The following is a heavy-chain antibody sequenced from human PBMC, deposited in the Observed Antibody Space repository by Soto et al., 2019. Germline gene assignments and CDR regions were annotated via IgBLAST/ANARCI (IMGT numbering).Heavy chain of an antibody. Sequence: EVQLVESGGGLVQPGGSLSLSCAASGFTVSSNYMSWVRHAPGKGLEWVSVIYSGGSAYYADSVKGRFTISRDNSKNTLYLQMNSLRAEDTAVYSCARHGDRYGGGYFDYWGQGTLVTVSS. CDR1: GFTVSSNY. CDR2: IYSGGSA. J-gene: IGHJ4*02. CDR3: ARHGDRYGGGYFDY. D-gene: IGHD5-18*01. V-gene: IGHV3-66*04.